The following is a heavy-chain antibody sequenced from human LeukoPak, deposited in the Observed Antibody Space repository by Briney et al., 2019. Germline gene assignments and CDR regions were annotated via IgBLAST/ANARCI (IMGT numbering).Heavy chain of an antibody. CDR1: GFTFDDYA. Sequence: GRSLRLSCAASGFTFDDYAMHWVRQAPGKGLEWVSLISWDGGSTYYADSVKGRFTISRDNSKNPLYLQMNSLRAEDTALYYCAKDTRDLSTFGGVIGYYFDYWGQGTLVTVSS. D-gene: IGHD3-16*02. CDR3: AKDTRDLSTFGGVIGYYFDY. CDR2: ISWDGGST. V-gene: IGHV3-43D*03. J-gene: IGHJ4*02.